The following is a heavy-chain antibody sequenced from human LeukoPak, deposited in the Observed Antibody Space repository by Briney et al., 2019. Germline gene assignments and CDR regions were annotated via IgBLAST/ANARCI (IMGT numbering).Heavy chain of an antibody. V-gene: IGHV3-66*01. CDR1: GFTVSSKY. J-gene: IGHJ4*02. CDR2: IYSGGST. Sequence: SGGSLRLSCAAPGFTVSSKYMSWVRQAPGKGLEWVSVIYSGGSTYYADSVKGRFTISRDNSKNTLYLQMNSLRVEDTAVYYCAWSSHPYYFDYWGQGTLVTVSS. CDR3: AWSSHPYYFDY.